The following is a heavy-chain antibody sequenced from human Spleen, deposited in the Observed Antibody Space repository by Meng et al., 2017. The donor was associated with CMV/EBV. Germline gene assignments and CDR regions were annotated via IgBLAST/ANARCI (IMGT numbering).Heavy chain of an antibody. Sequence: QVQLQESGPGLVKPSGTLSLTCAVSGVSISSSNFWTWVRQVPGKGLEWIGEIYHSGSTNYNPSLKSRVTISVDKFKNQFSLKLGSVTAADTAVYYCARIERRRILKYCGSDCSTTDYWGQGTLVTVSS. CDR2: IYHSGST. V-gene: IGHV4-4*02. CDR1: GVSISSSNF. J-gene: IGHJ4*02. D-gene: IGHD2-21*02. CDR3: ARIERRRILKYCGSDCSTTDY.